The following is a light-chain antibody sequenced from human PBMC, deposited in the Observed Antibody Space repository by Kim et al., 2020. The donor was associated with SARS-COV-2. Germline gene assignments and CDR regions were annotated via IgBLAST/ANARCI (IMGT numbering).Light chain of an antibody. CDR1: SSNIGSNS. CDR2: RND. Sequence: QSVLTQPPSASGTPGQTVTISCSGSSSNIGSNSIYWYQHLPGTAPKLLMYRNDQRRAGIPDRISGSKSGTSASLAISGLRSEDEADYYCATWDDSLSGVVFGGGTQLTVL. J-gene: IGLJ3*02. CDR3: ATWDDSLSGVV. V-gene: IGLV1-47*01.